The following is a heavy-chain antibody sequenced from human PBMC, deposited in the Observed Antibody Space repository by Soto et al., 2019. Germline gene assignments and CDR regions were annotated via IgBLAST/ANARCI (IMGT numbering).Heavy chain of an antibody. D-gene: IGHD3-10*01. J-gene: IGHJ5*02. CDR3: ARQRSPEGLFDP. Sequence: GGSLRLSCAASAISFNTYGVTWVRQAPGKGLEWVSTVTVTGGSTYYADSVKGRFTISRDRSNYTVSLLLNSLRVEDTAIYYCARQRSPEGLFDPWGQGTLVTVSS. CDR1: AISFNTYG. V-gene: IGHV3-23*01. CDR2: VTVTGGST.